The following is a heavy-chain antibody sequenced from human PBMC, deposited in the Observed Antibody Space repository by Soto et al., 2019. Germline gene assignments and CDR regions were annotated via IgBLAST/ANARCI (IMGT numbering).Heavy chain of an antibody. CDR2: IYATGTT. J-gene: IGHJ5*02. CDR3: VRDGTKTLRDWFDP. V-gene: IGHV4-4*07. D-gene: IGHD1-1*01. CDR1: GASISGFY. Sequence: SETLSLTCTVSGASISGFYWSWIRKSAGKGLEWIGRIYATGTTDYNPSLKSRVMMSVDTSKKQFSLKLRSVTAADTAVYYCVRDGTKTLRDWFDPWGRGISVTVSS.